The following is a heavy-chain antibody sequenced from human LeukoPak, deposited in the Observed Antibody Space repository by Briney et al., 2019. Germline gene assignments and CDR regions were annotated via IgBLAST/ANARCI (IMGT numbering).Heavy chain of an antibody. CDR1: GGTFSSYA. J-gene: IGHJ6*02. V-gene: IGHV1-69*13. D-gene: IGHD2-2*01. Sequence: ASVKVSCKASGGTFSSYAISWVRQAPGQGLEWMGGIIPIFDTANYAQKFQGRVTITADESTSTAYMELSSLRSEDTAVYCCASESGIVVVPAAISYYYGMDVWGQGTTVTVSS. CDR3: ASESGIVVVPAAISYYYGMDV. CDR2: IIPIFDTA.